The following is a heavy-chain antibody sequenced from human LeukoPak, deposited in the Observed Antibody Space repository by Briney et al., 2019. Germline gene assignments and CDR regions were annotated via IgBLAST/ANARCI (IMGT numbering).Heavy chain of an antibody. V-gene: IGHV3-21*01. J-gene: IGHJ6*04. CDR3: AREGIAVAGTDYYGMDV. Sequence: GGSLRLSCAASGFTFSSYSMNWVRQAPGKGLEWVSSISSSSSYIYYADSVKGRFTISRDNAKNSLYLQTNSLRAEDTAVYYCAREGIAVAGTDYYGMDVWGKGTTVTVSS. CDR1: GFTFSSYS. CDR2: ISSSSSYI. D-gene: IGHD6-19*01.